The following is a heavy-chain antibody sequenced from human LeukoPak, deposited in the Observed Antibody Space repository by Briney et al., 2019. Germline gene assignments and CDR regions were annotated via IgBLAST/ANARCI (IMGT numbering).Heavy chain of an antibody. CDR1: GFTFSSYS. J-gene: IGHJ4*02. Sequence: GGSLRLSCAASGFTFSSYSMNWVRQAPGKGLEWVSSISSSSSYIYYADSVKGRFTISRDNAKNSLYLQMNSLRAEDTAVYYCARDLGQYYFDYWGQGTLVTVSS. CDR3: ARDLGQYYFDY. V-gene: IGHV3-21*01. CDR2: ISSSSSYI. D-gene: IGHD4-11*01.